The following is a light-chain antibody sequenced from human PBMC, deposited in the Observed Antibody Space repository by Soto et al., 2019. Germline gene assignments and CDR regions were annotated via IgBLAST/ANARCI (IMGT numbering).Light chain of an antibody. CDR1: SSDVGGYNY. CDR2: DVS. Sequence: QSALTQPASVSGSPGQSITISCTGTSSDVGGYNYVSWYQQHPGKAPKLMIYDVSNRPSGVSNRFSGSKSGNTASLTISGLQAEDEADYYCSSYTISSTPGTVFGGGTKLTVL. CDR3: SSYTISSTPGTV. J-gene: IGLJ2*01. V-gene: IGLV2-14*01.